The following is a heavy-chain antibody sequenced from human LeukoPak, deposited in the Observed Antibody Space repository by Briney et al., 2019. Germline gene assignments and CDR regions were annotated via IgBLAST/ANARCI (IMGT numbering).Heavy chain of an antibody. CDR1: GGSISSYY. D-gene: IGHD3-3*01. CDR2: IYYSGST. V-gene: IGHV4-59*01. Sequence: SETLSLTCTVSGGSISSYYWSWIRQPPGKGLEWIGYIYYSGSTNYNPSLKSRVTISVDTSKNQFSLKLSSVTAADTAVYYCARAPGFWSGYYDYWGQGNPGHRRV. J-gene: IGHJ4*02. CDR3: ARAPGFWSGYYDY.